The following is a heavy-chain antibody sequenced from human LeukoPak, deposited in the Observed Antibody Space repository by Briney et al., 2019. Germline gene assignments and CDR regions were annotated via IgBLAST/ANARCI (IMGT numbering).Heavy chain of an antibody. CDR3: ARHPPMVYAMGYSYYYYGMDV. D-gene: IGHD2-8*01. CDR1: GGSFSGYY. Sequence: SETLSLTCAVYGGSFSGYYWSWIRQPPGKGLEWIGEINHSGSTNYNPSLKSRVTISVDTSKNQFSLKLSSVTAADTAMYYCARHPPMVYAMGYSYYYYGMDVWGQGTTVTVSS. V-gene: IGHV4-34*01. CDR2: INHSGST. J-gene: IGHJ6*02.